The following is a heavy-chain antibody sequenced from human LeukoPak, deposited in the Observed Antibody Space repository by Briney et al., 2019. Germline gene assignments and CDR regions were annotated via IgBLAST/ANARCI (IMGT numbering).Heavy chain of an antibody. D-gene: IGHD5-18*01. CDR1: GFTISTYS. CDR3: ARLTGVVNAFDY. V-gene: IGHV3-21*01. J-gene: IGHJ4*02. Sequence: GGSLRLSFRASGFTISTYSMTWVRQAPGKGLEWVSSISSGSSDISYADSVKGRFTISRDNAKYSLYLQVNSLRAEDTAVYYCARLTGVVNAFDYWGQGTLVTVSS. CDR2: ISSGSSDI.